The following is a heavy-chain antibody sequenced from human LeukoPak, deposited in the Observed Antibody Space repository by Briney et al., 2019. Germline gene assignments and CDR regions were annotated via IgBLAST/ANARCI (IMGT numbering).Heavy chain of an antibody. J-gene: IGHJ2*01. CDR2: IYTSGST. Sequence: SQTLSLTCTVSGGSISSGSYYWSWIRQPAGKGLEWIGRIYTSGSTNYNPSLKSRVTISVDTSKNQFSLKLSSVTAADTAVYYCAREGGVGYNDSRGGQGYFYLWGRGTLVTVSP. CDR3: AREGGVGYNDSRGGQGYFYL. D-gene: IGHD3-22*01. CDR1: GGSISSGSYY. V-gene: IGHV4-61*02.